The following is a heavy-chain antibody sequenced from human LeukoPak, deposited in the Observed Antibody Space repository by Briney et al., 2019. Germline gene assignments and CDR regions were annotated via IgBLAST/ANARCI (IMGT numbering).Heavy chain of an antibody. Sequence: SGTLSLTCAVSGGSISSSNWWSWVRQPPGKGLEWIGEIYHSGSTNYNPPLRSRVTMSVDTSNNQFSLMLSSVTAADTAVYYCARGRVEGGIDYWGQGTLVTVSS. V-gene: IGHV4-4*02. CDR3: ARGRVEGGIDY. J-gene: IGHJ4*02. D-gene: IGHD1-26*01. CDR2: IYHSGST. CDR1: GGSISSSNW.